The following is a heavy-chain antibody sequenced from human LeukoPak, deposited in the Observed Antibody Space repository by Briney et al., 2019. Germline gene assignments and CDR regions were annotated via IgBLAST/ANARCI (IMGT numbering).Heavy chain of an antibody. Sequence: PSETLSLTCTVSSGSISSSSYYWGWIRQPPGKGLEWIGSTYYSGSTYYNPSLKSRVTISVDTSKNQFSLKLSSVTAADTAVYYCARHGGRGWKYQLLYRPNWYFDLWGRGTLVTVSS. V-gene: IGHV4-39*01. CDR2: TYYSGST. CDR3: ARHGGRGWKYQLLYRPNWYFDL. J-gene: IGHJ2*01. CDR1: SGSISSSSYY. D-gene: IGHD2-2*02.